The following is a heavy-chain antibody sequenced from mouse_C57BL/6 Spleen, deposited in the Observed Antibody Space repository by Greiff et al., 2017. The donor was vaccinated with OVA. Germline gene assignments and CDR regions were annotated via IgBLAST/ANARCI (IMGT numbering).Heavy chain of an antibody. J-gene: IGHJ3*01. CDR3: ARWGSSFAY. CDR1: GYTFTSYW. V-gene: IGHV1-50*01. D-gene: IGHD1-3*01. Sequence: QVQLQQPGAELVKPGASVKLSCKASGYTFTSYWMQWVKQRPGQGLEWIGEIDPSDSYTNYNQKFKGKATLTVDTSSSTAYMQHSSLTSEDSAVYYCARWGSSFAYWGQGTLVTGSA. CDR2: IDPSDSYT.